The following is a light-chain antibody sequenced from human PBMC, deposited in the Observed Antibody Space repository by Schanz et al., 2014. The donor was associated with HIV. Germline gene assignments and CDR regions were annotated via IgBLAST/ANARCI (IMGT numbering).Light chain of an antibody. J-gene: IGKJ4*01. CDR3: QQYKNWPPRLT. CDR2: GAS. CDR1: QTVSSN. V-gene: IGKV3D-15*01. Sequence: EIVLTQSPIILSLSPGERATLSCRASQTVSSNSLGWYQQKRGQVPRLVIFGASNRATGIPDRFSGSESGTDFTLTISSLQSEDFAVYFCQQYKNWPPRLTFGGGTKVEIK.